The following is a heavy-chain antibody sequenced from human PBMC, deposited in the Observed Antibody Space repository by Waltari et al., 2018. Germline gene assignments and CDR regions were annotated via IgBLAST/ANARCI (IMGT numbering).Heavy chain of an antibody. CDR2: ISGSGGST. CDR3: AKARYDFWSGYYPLNNYYYYYMDV. J-gene: IGHJ6*03. Sequence: EVQLLESGGGLVQPGGSLRLSCAASGFTFSSYAMSWVRQAPGKGLEWVSAISGSGGSTYYADSGKGRFTISRDNSKNTLYLQMNSLRAEDTAVYYCAKARYDFWSGYYPLNNYYYYYMDVWGKGTTVTVSS. D-gene: IGHD3-3*01. V-gene: IGHV3-23*01. CDR1: GFTFSSYA.